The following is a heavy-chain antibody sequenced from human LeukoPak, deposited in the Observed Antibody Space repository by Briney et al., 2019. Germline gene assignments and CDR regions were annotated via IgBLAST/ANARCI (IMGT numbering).Heavy chain of an antibody. J-gene: IGHJ4*02. CDR2: IFPDNGDT. D-gene: IGHD1-1*01. CDR3: TRDHSWNEYDY. CDR1: GYIFIDYY. Sequence: ASVKVSCKTSGYIFIDYYLHWVRQAPGQGLEWLGWIFPDNGDTNYAEKFQGRVTMTSDTSSKTVYMEMRSLRSDDTAVYYCTRDHSWNEYDYWGLGTLVTVSS. V-gene: IGHV1-2*02.